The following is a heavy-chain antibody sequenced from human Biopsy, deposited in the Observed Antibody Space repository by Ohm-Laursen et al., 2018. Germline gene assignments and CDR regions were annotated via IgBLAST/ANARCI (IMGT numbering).Heavy chain of an antibody. CDR1: GDSISSYY. J-gene: IGHJ2*01. D-gene: IGHD3-22*01. V-gene: IGHV4-59*01. CDR2: VYYTGST. Sequence: ETLSLTCTVSGDSISSYYWSWIRQPPGKGLEWIGYVYYTGSTDYNPSLQSRVTISVDTSKNHFSLRLRSVTPADTAIYYCARDRGYYSDRTVPGYFDLWGRGTLVTVSP. CDR3: ARDRGYYSDRTVPGYFDL.